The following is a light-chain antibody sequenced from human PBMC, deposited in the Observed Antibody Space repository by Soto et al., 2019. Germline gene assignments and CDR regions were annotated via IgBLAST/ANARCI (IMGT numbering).Light chain of an antibody. CDR2: GTS. J-gene: IGKJ1*01. Sequence: EIGLTQSAGTLSWSPGQRATLSWRASQSVSSGNLAWYQQKPGQAPRLLIYGTSNRATGIPDRFSGSGSGTEFTLTISSLQSEDFAVYYCLHYNNGPRFGQGTKVDIK. CDR1: QSVSSGN. V-gene: IGKV3D-15*01. CDR3: LHYNNGPR.